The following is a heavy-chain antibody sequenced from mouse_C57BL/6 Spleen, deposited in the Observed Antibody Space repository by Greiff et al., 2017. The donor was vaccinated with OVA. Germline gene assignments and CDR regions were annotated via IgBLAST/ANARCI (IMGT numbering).Heavy chain of an antibody. CDR2: INPSSGYT. J-gene: IGHJ3*01. V-gene: IGHV1-4*01. CDR1: GYTFTSYT. D-gene: IGHD1-1*01. CDR3: ARDTTVVEGAWFAY. Sequence: VKLVESGAELARPGASVKMSCKASGYTFTSYTMHWVKQRPGQGLEWIGYINPSSGYTKYNQKFKDKATLTADKSSSTAYMQLSSLTSEDSAVYYCARDTTVVEGAWFAYWGQGTLVTVSA.